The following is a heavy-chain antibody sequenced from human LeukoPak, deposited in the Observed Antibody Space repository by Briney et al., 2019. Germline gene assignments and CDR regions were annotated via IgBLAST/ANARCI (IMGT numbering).Heavy chain of an antibody. CDR3: AGGAGYSSSWYVFDY. CDR1: GFTFSDYY. D-gene: IGHD6-13*01. V-gene: IGHV3-11*01. J-gene: IGHJ4*02. CDR2: ISSSGSTI. Sequence: GGSLRLSCAASGFTFSDYYMSWIRQAPGKGLEWVSYISSSGSTIYYADSVKGRFTISRDNAKNSLYLQMNSLRAEDTAVYYCAGGAGYSSSWYVFDYWGQGTLVTVSS.